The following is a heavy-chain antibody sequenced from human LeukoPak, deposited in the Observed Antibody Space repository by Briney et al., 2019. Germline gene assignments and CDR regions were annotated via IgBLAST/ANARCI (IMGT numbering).Heavy chain of an antibody. J-gene: IGHJ4*02. D-gene: IGHD3-22*01. CDR1: GFTFSSYE. CDR2: ISRTSIYM. Sequence: PGGSLRLSCAASGFTFSSYEMNWVRQAPGKGLEWVSSISRTSIYMYYADSVKGRFTISRDNAKKSLYLQMNSLRAEDTAVYYCARGRYDSSGYYSIFDYWGQGTLVTVSS. V-gene: IGHV3-21*01. CDR3: ARGRYDSSGYYSIFDY.